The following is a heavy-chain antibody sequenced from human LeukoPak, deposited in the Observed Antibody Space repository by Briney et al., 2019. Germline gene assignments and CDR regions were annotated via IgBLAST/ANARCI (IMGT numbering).Heavy chain of an antibody. Sequence: PGGSLRLSCAASGFSVRTTYMSWVRQAPGKGLEWVSVLYTGGGTDHADSVKGRFTISRDNSKNTLSLQMNSLRVEDTAIYYCTRSGYRHPYHFDSWGQGTLVTASS. CDR3: TRSGYRHPYHFDS. V-gene: IGHV3-53*01. CDR2: LYTGGGT. CDR1: GFSVRTTY. J-gene: IGHJ4*02. D-gene: IGHD3-22*01.